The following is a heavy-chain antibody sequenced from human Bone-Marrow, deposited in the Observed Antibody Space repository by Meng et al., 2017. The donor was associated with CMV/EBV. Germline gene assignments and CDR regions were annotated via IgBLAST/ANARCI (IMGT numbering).Heavy chain of an antibody. D-gene: IGHD4-23*01. J-gene: IGHJ4*02. CDR2: ISYDGSNK. CDR3: VKGWQQLGDS. V-gene: IGHV3-30-3*01. Sequence: SLKISCAASGFTFSSYAMHWVRQAPGKGLEWVAVISYDGSNKYYADSVKGRFTIHRDNSNNTLHLQMNSLRADDTAVYYCVKGWQQLGDSWGQGTLVTVSS. CDR1: GFTFSSYA.